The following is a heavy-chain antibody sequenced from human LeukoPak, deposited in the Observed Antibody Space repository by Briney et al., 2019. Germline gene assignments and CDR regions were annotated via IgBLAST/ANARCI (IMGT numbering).Heavy chain of an antibody. D-gene: IGHD6-19*01. J-gene: IGHJ4*02. V-gene: IGHV3-23*01. CDR1: GFTFTSYA. CDR3: AKTTTGYSSGRYPGWPVDY. CDR2: MFGSGGNP. Sequence: PGGSLRLSCAASGFTFTSYAMYWVRQAPGKGLEWVSGMFGSGGNPHYADSVQGRFTISRDNYQNTVYLQMNSLRAEDTAVYYCAKTTTGYSSGRYPGWPVDYWGQGTLVTVSS.